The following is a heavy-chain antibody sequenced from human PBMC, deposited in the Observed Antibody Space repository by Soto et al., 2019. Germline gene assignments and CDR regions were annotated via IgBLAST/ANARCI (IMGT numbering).Heavy chain of an antibody. Sequence: PGGSLRLSCAASGFTFSSYAMHWVRQAPGKGLEWVAVISYDGSNKYYADSVKGRFTISRDNSKNTLYLQMNSLRAEDTAVYYCARDMGAVAATRHGLGMDVWGQGTTVTVSS. D-gene: IGHD6-19*01. CDR3: ARDMGAVAATRHGLGMDV. CDR2: ISYDGSNK. V-gene: IGHV3-30-3*01. J-gene: IGHJ6*02. CDR1: GFTFSSYA.